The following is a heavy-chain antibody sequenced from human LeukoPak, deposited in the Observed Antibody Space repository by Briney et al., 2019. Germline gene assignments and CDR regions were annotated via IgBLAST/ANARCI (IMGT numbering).Heavy chain of an antibody. CDR3: ARVRIGFDY. V-gene: IGHV4-59*01. J-gene: IGHJ4*02. CDR2: IYYSGST. D-gene: IGHD2-15*01. CDR1: GGSISSYY. Sequence: PSETLSLTCTVSGGSISSYYWIWIRQPPGKGLEWIGYIYYSGSTNYNPYLKSRVTISVDTSKNQFDLKLSSVTAADTAVYYCARVRIGFDYWGQGTLVTVSS.